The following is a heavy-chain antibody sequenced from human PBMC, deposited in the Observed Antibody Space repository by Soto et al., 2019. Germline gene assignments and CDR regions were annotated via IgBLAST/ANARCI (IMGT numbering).Heavy chain of an antibody. Sequence: EVQLVESGGGLVKPGGSLRLSCAASGFTFSSYSMNWVRQAPGKGLEWVSSISSSSSYKYYADSVKGRFTISRDNAKNSLYLQMNSLRAEDMAVYYCGRDPVEVVPAASAFDYWGQGTLVTVSS. CDR2: ISSSSSYK. V-gene: IGHV3-21*01. CDR1: GFTFSSYS. D-gene: IGHD2-2*01. CDR3: GRDPVEVVPAASAFDY. J-gene: IGHJ4*02.